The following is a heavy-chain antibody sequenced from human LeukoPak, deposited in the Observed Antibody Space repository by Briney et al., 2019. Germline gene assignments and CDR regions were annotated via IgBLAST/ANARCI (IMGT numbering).Heavy chain of an antibody. J-gene: IGHJ4*02. CDR3: ARGLGYCTSTTCLLPFDY. CDR2: IGNSGHST. D-gene: IGHD2-2*01. Sequence: GGSLRLSCAASGFTFSDYAMSWVRQATGKGLEWVSGIGNSGHSTYYADSVKGRFTVSRDNSKNTLYLQMNSLRAEDTAMYYCARGLGYCTSTTCLLPFDYWGQGTLVTVSS. CDR1: GFTFSDYA. V-gene: IGHV3-23*01.